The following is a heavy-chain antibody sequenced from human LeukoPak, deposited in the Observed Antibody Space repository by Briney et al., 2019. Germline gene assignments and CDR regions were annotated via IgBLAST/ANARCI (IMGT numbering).Heavy chain of an antibody. J-gene: IGHJ6*03. Sequence: PSGTLSLTCAVSGGSISSSNWWSWVRQPPGKGLEWIGEIYHSGSTNYNPSLKSRVTISVDKSKNQFSLKLSSVTAADTAVYYCARSLRVRGVPDYMDVWGKGTTVTISS. D-gene: IGHD3-10*01. CDR1: GGSISSSNW. V-gene: IGHV4-4*02. CDR3: ARSLRVRGVPDYMDV. CDR2: IYHSGST.